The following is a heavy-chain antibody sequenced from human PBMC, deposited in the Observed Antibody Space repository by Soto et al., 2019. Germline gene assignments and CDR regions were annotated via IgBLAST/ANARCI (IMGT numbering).Heavy chain of an antibody. J-gene: IGHJ4*02. CDR1: GFTFSSYG. CDR2: IWYDGSNK. Sequence: QVQLVESGGGVVQPGRSLRLSCAASGFTFSSYGMHWVRQAPGKGLEWVAVIWYDGSNKYYADSVKGRFTISRDNSKNTLYLQMNSLRAEDTAVYYCASALAGSIYDSSGYLGYWGQGTLVTVSS. CDR3: ASALAGSIYDSSGYLGY. D-gene: IGHD3-22*01. V-gene: IGHV3-33*01.